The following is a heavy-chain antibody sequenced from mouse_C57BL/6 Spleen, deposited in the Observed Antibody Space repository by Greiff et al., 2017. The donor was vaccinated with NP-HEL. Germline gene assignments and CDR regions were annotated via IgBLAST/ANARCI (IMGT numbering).Heavy chain of an antibody. CDR3: ARWTARYFDY. CDR1: GYAFSSSW. V-gene: IGHV1-82*01. D-gene: IGHD3-2*01. CDR2: IYPGDGDT. J-gene: IGHJ2*01. Sequence: VQLQQSGPELVKPGASVKISCKASGYAFSSSWMNWVKQRPGKGLEWIGRIYPGDGDTNYNGKFKGKATLTADKSSSTAYMQLSSLTSEDSAVYFCARWTARYFDYWGQGTTLTVSS.